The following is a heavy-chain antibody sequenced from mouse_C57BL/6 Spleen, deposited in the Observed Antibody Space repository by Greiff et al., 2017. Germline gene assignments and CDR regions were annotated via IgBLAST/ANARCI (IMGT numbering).Heavy chain of an antibody. CDR1: GYTFTDSY. CDR2: INPNIGDT. Sequence: ESQLQRLGPELVKPGAPVNLSCKAFGYTFTDSYMNWVKQSHGKSLGWFGYINPNIGDTSYNQKFKGKATLTVDKSSRTAYMELRSLTSEVSAVSCCARVQLSLRPFDYWGQGTTLTVSS. J-gene: IGHJ2*01. V-gene: IGHV1-26*01. CDR3: ARVQLSLRPFDY. D-gene: IGHD3-2*02.